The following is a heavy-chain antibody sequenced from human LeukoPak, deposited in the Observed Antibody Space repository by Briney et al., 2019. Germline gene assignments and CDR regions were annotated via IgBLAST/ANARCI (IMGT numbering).Heavy chain of an antibody. CDR1: GFTFSSYE. CDR2: ISSSGSTI. Sequence: GGSLRLSCAASGFTFSSYEMNWVRQAPGKGLGWVSYISSSGSTIYYVDSVKGRFTISRDNAKNSLYLQMSSLRAEDTAVYYCAREKEEAFDIWGQGTMVTVSS. V-gene: IGHV3-48*03. J-gene: IGHJ3*02. CDR3: AREKEEAFDI.